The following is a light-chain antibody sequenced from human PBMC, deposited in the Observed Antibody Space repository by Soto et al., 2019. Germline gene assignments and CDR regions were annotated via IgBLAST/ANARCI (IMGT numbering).Light chain of an antibody. J-gene: IGKJ1*01. Sequence: IRLTQSPSSLSASEGDRVTITCRASQGIRSALGWYQQKPGKVPKLLIYAASTLQSGVPSRFSGSGFGTDFTLTINSLQPEDFATYYCLLDYAYFWAFGQGTKVDIK. CDR1: QGIRSA. V-gene: IGKV1-6*01. CDR2: AAS. CDR3: LLDYAYFWA.